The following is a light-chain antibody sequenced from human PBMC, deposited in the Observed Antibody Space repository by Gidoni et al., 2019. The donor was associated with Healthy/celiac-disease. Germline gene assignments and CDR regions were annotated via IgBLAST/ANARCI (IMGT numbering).Light chain of an antibody. V-gene: IGKV3-11*01. Sequence: EIVLTQSPDTLSLSPGERATLACRASQSVRSYLAWYQQKPGQAPRLLIYDASNRATGIPARFSGSGSGTDFTLTISSLEPEDFAVYYCQQRSNWPTFGQGTKVEIK. CDR2: DAS. CDR3: QQRSNWPT. CDR1: QSVRSY. J-gene: IGKJ1*01.